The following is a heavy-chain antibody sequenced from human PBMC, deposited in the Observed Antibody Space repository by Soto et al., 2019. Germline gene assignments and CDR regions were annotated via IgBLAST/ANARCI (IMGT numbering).Heavy chain of an antibody. V-gene: IGHV3-23*01. CDR1: GFTFSSYA. Sequence: EVQLLEAGGGLVQPGGSQRLSCAASGFTFSSYAMSWVRQAPGKGLEWVSTLSGSGGSTYYAASVKGRFTISRDNSHNTVYLQMNNQRAEDTAVYYCAKQQGPGTPYYYAMDVWGQGTAVTVSS. CDR3: AKQQGPGTPYYYAMDV. J-gene: IGHJ6*02. CDR2: LSGSGGST. D-gene: IGHD1-1*01.